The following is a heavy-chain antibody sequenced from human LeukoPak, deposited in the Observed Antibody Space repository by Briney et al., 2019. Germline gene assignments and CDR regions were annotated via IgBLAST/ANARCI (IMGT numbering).Heavy chain of an antibody. Sequence: GESLKISCKGSGYSFTSYWIGWVRQMPGKGLEWMGIIYPGDSDTRYSPSFQDQVTISADKSISTAYLQWSSLKASDTAMYYCAISSMVRGVIITGDAFDIWGQGTMVTVSS. V-gene: IGHV5-51*01. CDR1: GYSFTSYW. CDR3: AISSMVRGVIITGDAFDI. CDR2: IYPGDSDT. J-gene: IGHJ3*02. D-gene: IGHD3-10*01.